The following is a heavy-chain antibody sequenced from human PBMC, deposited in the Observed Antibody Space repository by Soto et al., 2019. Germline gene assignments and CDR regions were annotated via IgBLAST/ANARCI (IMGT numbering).Heavy chain of an antibody. V-gene: IGHV4-39*01. CDR1: GGSISSSSY. J-gene: IGHJ6*02. D-gene: IGHD6-13*01. CDR3: RRSSRYSTDV. Sequence: AETLSLTCTVSGGSISSSSYWGWIRQPPGKGLEWIGSIYRIGSTYYNPSLKSRVTISVDTSKNQFSLKLSSVTAADTAVYYCRRSSRYSTDVWGQGTTVTVSS. CDR2: IYRIGST.